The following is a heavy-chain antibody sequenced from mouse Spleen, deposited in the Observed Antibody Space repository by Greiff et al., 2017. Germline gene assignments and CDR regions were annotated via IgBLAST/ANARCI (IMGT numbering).Heavy chain of an antibody. CDR1: GFTFSDYY. J-gene: IGHJ4*01. Sequence: DVQLVESGGGLVQPGGSLKLSCATSGFTFSDYYMYWVRQTPEKRLEWVAYISNGGGSTYYPDTVKGRFTISRDNAKNTLYLQMSRLKSEDTAMYYCARLGRDYAMDYWGQGTSVTVSS. CDR2: ISNGGGST. CDR3: ARLGRDYAMDY. D-gene: IGHD4-1*01. V-gene: IGHV5-12*02.